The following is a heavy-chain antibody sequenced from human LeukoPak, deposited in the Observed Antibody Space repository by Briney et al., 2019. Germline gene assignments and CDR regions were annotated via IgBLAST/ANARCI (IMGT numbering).Heavy chain of an antibody. J-gene: IGHJ3*02. CDR1: GFTFSSYA. V-gene: IGHV3-7*01. CDR2: IKQDGSEK. D-gene: IGHD3-3*02. Sequence: PGGSLRLSCAASGFTFSSYAMSWVRQAPGKGLEWVANIKQDGSEKYYVDSVKGRFTISRDNAKNSLYLQMNSLRAEDTAVYYARLAGDAFDIWGQGTMVTVSS. CDR3: RLAGDAFDI.